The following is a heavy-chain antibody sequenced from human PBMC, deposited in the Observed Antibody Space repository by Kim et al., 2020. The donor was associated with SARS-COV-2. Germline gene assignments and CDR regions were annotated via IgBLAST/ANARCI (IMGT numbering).Heavy chain of an antibody. CDR3: AREGGITIFGVVIQPGGYFDY. Sequence: ASVKVSCKASGYTFTSYGISWVRQATGQGLEWMGWISANNGNTNYAQKLQGRVTMTTDTSTSTAYMELRSLRSDDTAVYYCAREGGITIFGVVIQPGGYFDYWGQGTLVTVSS. J-gene: IGHJ4*02. V-gene: IGHV1-18*01. CDR2: ISANNGNT. CDR1: GYTFTSYG. D-gene: IGHD3-3*01.